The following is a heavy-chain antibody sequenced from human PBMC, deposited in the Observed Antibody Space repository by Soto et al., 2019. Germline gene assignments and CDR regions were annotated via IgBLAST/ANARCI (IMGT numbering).Heavy chain of an antibody. CDR1: GFTFSSYA. CDR3: AKASASGGYCSGGTCYSYYYYMDV. CDR2: ISGSGGST. V-gene: IGHV3-23*01. J-gene: IGHJ6*03. D-gene: IGHD2-15*01. Sequence: EVQLLESGGGLVQPGGSLRLSCAASGFTFSSYAMSWVRQAPGKGLEWVSAISGSGGSTYYADSVQGRFTISRDDSKNTLYLQMNSLRAEDTAVYYCAKASASGGYCSGGTCYSYYYYMDVWGKGTTVTVCS.